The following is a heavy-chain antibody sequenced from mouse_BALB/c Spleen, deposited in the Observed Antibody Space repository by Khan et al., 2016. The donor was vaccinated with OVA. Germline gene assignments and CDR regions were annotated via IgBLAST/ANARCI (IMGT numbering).Heavy chain of an antibody. CDR1: GFTFSNYW. CDR3: TRGYDWYFDV. CDR2: IRLKSSNYAT. J-gene: IGHJ1*01. D-gene: IGHD2-2*01. V-gene: IGHV6-6*02. Sequence: EVKLEESGGGLVQPGGSMKLSCVASGFTFSNYWMNWVRQSPEKGLEWVAEIRLKSSNYATHSAESVKGRFIISRDDSKSSVYLQMNNLRAEDTGIYYCTRGYDWYFDVWGAGTTVTVSS.